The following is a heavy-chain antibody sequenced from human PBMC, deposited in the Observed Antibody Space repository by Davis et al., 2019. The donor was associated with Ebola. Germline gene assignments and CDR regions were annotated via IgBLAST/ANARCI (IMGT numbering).Heavy chain of an antibody. Sequence: GESPKISCAASGIIFSSYAMSWVRQAPGKGLEWVSSISVRSITYHADSVKGRFTISRDNSKNTLYLQMNSLRAEDTAVYYCAKVHPPTTVTTGWFDPWGQGTLVTVSS. D-gene: IGHD4-17*01. CDR2: ISVRSIT. V-gene: IGHV3-23*01. J-gene: IGHJ5*02. CDR3: AKVHPPTTVTTGWFDP. CDR1: GIIFSSYA.